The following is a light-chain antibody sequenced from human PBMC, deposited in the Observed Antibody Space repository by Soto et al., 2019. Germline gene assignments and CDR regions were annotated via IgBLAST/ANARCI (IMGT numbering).Light chain of an antibody. CDR2: GAS. Sequence: EIVLTQSPGTLSLSPGEEATLSCRASQSVDNNYLAWYQQKPGQTPRLIIYGASGRADGIPHRFSGSGFGTDFNLPISKVEPEDFAVYYCQQYGTPRSVTFGQGTRL. CDR1: QSVDNNY. V-gene: IGKV3-20*01. CDR3: QQYGTPRSVT. J-gene: IGKJ5*01.